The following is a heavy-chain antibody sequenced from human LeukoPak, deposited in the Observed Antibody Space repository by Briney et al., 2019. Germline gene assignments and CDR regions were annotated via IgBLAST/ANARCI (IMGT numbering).Heavy chain of an antibody. V-gene: IGHV4-4*02. CDR1: GASITYW. CDR3: ARVVYGDSSKDFDY. J-gene: IGHJ4*02. CDR2: VHRDGYT. D-gene: IGHD4-17*01. Sequence: SETLSLTCAVSGASITYWWSWVRQPPGKGLEWIGEVHRDGYTNYNPSLESRVTMSVDKSKNQFSLQLTSVTAADTAVYYCARVVYGDSSKDFDYWGQGTLVTVSS.